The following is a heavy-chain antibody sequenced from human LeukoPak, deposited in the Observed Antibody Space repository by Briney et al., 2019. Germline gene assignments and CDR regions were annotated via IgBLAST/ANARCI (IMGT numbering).Heavy chain of an antibody. J-gene: IGHJ4*02. CDR2: ISYDGSNK. Sequence: GRSLRLSCAASGFTFRSYGMHWVRQAPGKGLEWVAVISYDGSNKYYTDSVKGRFTISRDNSKNTLTLQMNSLRTEDTAVYYCAKDPGIEAAAPDYWGQGTMVTVSS. CDR1: GFTFRSYG. V-gene: IGHV3-30*18. D-gene: IGHD6-13*01. CDR3: AKDPGIEAAAPDY.